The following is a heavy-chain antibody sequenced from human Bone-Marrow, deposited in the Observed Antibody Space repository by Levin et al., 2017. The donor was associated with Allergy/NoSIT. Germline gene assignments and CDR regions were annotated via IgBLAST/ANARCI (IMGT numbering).Heavy chain of an antibody. J-gene: IGHJ6*03. Sequence: ASVKVSCKASGGTFSNSAVTWLRQAPGQGPEWMGGIYPTFGSTNYAQRFQGRVTITADKATSAVYMELSSLTSEDTAVYYCARGVPRIQGLYYMDVWGKGTTVTVSS. CDR1: GGTFSNSA. D-gene: IGHD5-18*01. V-gene: IGHV1-69*06. CDR2: IYPTFGST. CDR3: ARGVPRIQGLYYMDV.